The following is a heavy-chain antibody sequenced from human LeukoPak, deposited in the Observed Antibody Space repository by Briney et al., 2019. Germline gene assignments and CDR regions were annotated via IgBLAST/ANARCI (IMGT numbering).Heavy chain of an antibody. CDR2: INHSGST. J-gene: IGHJ4*02. V-gene: IGHV4-34*01. Sequence: SETLSLTCAVYGGSFSGYYWSWIRQPPGKGLEWIGEINHSGSTNYNPSLKNRVTISVDTSKNQFSLKLSSVTAADTAVYYCARDLRGDYWGQGTLVTVSS. CDR3: ARDLRGDY. CDR1: GGSFSGYY.